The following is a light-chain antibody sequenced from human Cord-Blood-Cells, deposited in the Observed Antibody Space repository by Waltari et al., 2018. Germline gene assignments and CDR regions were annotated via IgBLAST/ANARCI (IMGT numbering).Light chain of an antibody. CDR2: EGS. CDR3: CSYAGSSTFYV. J-gene: IGLJ1*01. Sequence: QSALTQPASVSGSPGQSITISCTGTRSDVGSYNLVSWYQQHPGKAPKLMIYEGSKRPSGVSNRCSGSKSGNTASLTISGLQAEDEADYYCCSYAGSSTFYVFGTGTKVTVL. V-gene: IGLV2-23*01. CDR1: RSDVGSYNL.